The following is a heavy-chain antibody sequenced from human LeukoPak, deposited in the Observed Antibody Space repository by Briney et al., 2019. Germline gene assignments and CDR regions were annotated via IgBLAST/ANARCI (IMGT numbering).Heavy chain of an antibody. D-gene: IGHD4-17*01. J-gene: IGHJ3*02. CDR3: AGITVTRGGAFDI. Sequence: SETLSLTCTVSGGSISSYYWSWIRQPPGKGLEWIGYIYYSGSTNYNPSLKGRVTISVDTSKNQFSLKLSSVTAADTAVYYCAGITVTRGGAFDIWGQGTMVTVSS. CDR1: GGSISSYY. V-gene: IGHV4-59*08. CDR2: IYYSGST.